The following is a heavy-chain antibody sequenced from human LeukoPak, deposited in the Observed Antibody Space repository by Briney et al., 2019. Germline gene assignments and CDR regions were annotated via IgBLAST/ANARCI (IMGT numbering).Heavy chain of an antibody. CDR3: ARVGDWNDLVY. J-gene: IGHJ4*02. D-gene: IGHD1-1*01. V-gene: IGHV4-59*01. CDR1: GGSISTYY. CDR2: ISYTVTT. Sequence: PSETLSLTCTVSGGSISTYYWSWIRQPPGKGLEWIGYISYTVTTNYNPSLKSRVTISVDTSKNQFSLKLSSVTAADTAVYYCARVGDWNDLVYWGQGTLVTVPS.